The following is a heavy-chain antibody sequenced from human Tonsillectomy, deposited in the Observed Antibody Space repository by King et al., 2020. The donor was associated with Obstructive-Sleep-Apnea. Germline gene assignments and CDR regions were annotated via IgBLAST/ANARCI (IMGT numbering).Heavy chain of an antibody. D-gene: IGHD3-22*01. V-gene: IGHV3-15*01. Sequence: VQLVESGGGLVKPGGSLRLSCAASGFTFSKAWMSWVRQAPGKGLEWVGHIKIRTDGGTTDYAAPIKGRFTISRDDSKNTLYLQMNSLKTEDTAVYYCTTVGGYYVGYWGPGTLVTVSS. CDR3: TTVGGYYVGY. CDR2: IKIRTDGGTT. CDR1: GFTFSKAW. J-gene: IGHJ4*02.